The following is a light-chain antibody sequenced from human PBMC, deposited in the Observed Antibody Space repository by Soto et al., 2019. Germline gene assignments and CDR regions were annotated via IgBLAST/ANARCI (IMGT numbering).Light chain of an antibody. CDR1: QSISGY. CDR3: QQYHSYAWT. J-gene: IGKJ1*01. V-gene: IGKV1-5*01. Sequence: DIQMTQSPSTLSASVGDTVTITCRASQSISGYLAWYQQKPGKAPKLLSLESGVPSRFIGSGSGTGFTLTISRLQPDDSASYYCQQYHSYAWTFGQGTRVEIK.